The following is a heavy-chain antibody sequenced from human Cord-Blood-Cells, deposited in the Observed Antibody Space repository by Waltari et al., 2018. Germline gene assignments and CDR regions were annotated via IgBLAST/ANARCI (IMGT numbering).Heavy chain of an antibody. Sequence: EVQLVKSGAEVKKPGESLKISCKGSGYSFTSYWIGWVRQMPGKGLEWMGIIYPGDSDTRYSPSFQGQVTISADKSISTAYLQWSSLKASDTAMYYCARQVSSPNYGDLTHFDYWGQGTLVTVSS. D-gene: IGHD4-17*01. CDR1: GYSFTSYW. V-gene: IGHV5-51*01. J-gene: IGHJ4*02. CDR2: IYPGDSDT. CDR3: ARQVSSPNYGDLTHFDY.